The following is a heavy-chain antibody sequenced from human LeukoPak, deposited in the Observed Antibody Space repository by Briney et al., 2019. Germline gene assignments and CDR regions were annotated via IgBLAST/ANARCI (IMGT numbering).Heavy chain of an antibody. CDR3: ARESGSSSTNWFDP. J-gene: IGHJ5*02. D-gene: IGHD2-2*01. V-gene: IGHV4-31*03. Sequence: PSETLSLTCTVSGGSISSGGYYWSWIRQHPGKGLEWIGYIYYSGSTYYNPSLKSRVTISVDTSKNQFSQKLSSVTAADTAVYYCARESGSSSTNWFDPWGQGTLVTVSS. CDR2: IYYSGST. CDR1: GGSISSGGYY.